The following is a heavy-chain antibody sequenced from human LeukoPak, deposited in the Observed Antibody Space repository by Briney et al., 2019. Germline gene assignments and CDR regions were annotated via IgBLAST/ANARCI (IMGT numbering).Heavy chain of an antibody. J-gene: IGHJ4*02. Sequence: PSETLSLTCAVSGGSISSHYWSWIRQPPGKGLEWIGFIYYRGTTKYNPSLKSRVTISADTSKNQFSLKLSSVTAADTAVYYCARQADDSSSSLVYFDYWGQGTLVTVSS. CDR3: ARQADDSSSSLVYFDY. CDR1: GGSISSHY. CDR2: IYYRGTT. V-gene: IGHV4-59*08. D-gene: IGHD6-6*01.